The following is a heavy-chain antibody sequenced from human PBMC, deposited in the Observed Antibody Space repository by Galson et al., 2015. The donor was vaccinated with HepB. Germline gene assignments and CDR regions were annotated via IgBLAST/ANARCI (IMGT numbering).Heavy chain of an antibody. CDR2: ISPDGSNT. J-gene: IGHJ4*02. CDR1: GFTFSPYY. CDR3: ARERSDSGTSIGFR. D-gene: IGHD1-26*01. Sequence: SLRLSCAASGFTFSPYYMHWVRQPPGKGLLWVSRISPDGSNTIYGDSVKGRFGVSRDNARQTLFLQMDSLSAEDTAVDYCARERSDSGTSIGFRWGQGILVTVSS. V-gene: IGHV3-74*01.